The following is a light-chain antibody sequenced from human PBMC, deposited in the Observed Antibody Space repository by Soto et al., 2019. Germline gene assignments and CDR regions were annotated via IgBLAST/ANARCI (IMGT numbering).Light chain of an antibody. CDR3: QQYNNWPLT. J-gene: IGKJ5*01. V-gene: IGKV3-15*01. CDR1: QSVSSN. CDR2: GAS. Sequence: EIVLTQSPATRSLSPGERATLSCRASQSVSSNLAWYQQKPGQAPRLLIYGASSRATGIPVSFSRSGSGTEFTLTISSLQSEDFAVYYCQQYNNWPLTFGQGTRLEIK.